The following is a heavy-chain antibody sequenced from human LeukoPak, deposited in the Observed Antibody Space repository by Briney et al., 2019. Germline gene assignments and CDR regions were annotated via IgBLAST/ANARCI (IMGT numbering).Heavy chain of an antibody. CDR2: ISAYNGNT. J-gene: IGHJ4*02. CDR3: AREEYSSGWFATGLNY. V-gene: IGHV1-18*01. Sequence: ASVKVSCKASGYTFTSYGISWVRQAPGQGLEWMGWISAYNGNTNYAQKLQGRVTMTTDTSTSTAYMELRSLRSDDTAVYYCAREEYSSGWFATGLNYWGQGTLVTVSS. CDR1: GYTFTSYG. D-gene: IGHD6-19*01.